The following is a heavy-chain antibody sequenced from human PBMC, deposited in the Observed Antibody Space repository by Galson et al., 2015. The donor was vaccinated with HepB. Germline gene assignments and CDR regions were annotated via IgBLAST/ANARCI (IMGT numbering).Heavy chain of an antibody. Sequence: SLRLYCAASGFTFSSQAMTWVRQAPGKGLEWVSAISGSGGSTYYADSVKGRLSISRDNSKNKLSLQMNSLRAEDTAIYYCAKVFNYDFWSAYFDSWGQGTLVTVSS. J-gene: IGHJ4*02. CDR1: GFTFSSQA. D-gene: IGHD3-3*01. CDR3: AKVFNYDFWSAYFDS. V-gene: IGHV3-23*01. CDR2: ISGSGGST.